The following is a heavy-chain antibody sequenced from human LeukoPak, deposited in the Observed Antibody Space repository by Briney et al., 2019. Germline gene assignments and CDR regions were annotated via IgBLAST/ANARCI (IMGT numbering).Heavy chain of an antibody. CDR1: GGSISRYY. V-gene: IGHV4-59*08. CDR3: ARHQGY. CDR2: IFYSGST. Sequence: SSETLSLTCTVSGGSISRYYWSWIRQPPGKGLEWIGYIFYSGSTNYNPSLKSRVTISLDTSKNQFSLKLTSVTAADTAVYYCARHQGYWGQGTLVTVSS. J-gene: IGHJ4*02.